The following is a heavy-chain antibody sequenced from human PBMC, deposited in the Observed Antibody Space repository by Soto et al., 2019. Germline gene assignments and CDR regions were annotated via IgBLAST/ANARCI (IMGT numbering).Heavy chain of an antibody. CDR2: INHSGST. J-gene: IGHJ4*02. CDR3: ARGGVVVAATLYFDY. V-gene: IGHV4-34*01. Sequence: QVQLQQWGAGLLKPSETLSLTCAVYGGSFSGYYWSWIRQPPGKGLEWIGEINHSGSTNYNPSLKSRVTISVDTYKNQFSLKLSSVTAADTAVYYCARGGVVVAATLYFDYWGQGTLVTVSS. CDR1: GGSFSGYY. D-gene: IGHD2-15*01.